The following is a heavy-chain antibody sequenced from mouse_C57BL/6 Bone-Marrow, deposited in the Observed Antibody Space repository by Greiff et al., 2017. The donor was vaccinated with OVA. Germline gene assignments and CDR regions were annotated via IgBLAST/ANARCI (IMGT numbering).Heavy chain of an antibody. V-gene: IGHV1-81*01. CDR2: IYPRSGNT. J-gene: IGHJ2*01. Sequence: VKLQESGAELARPGASVKLSCKASGYTFTSYGISWVKQRTGQGLEWIGEIYPRSGNTYYNEKFKGKATLTADKSSSTAYMELRSLTSEDSAVYFCARYNDPYYFDYWGQGTTLTVSS. CDR1: GYTFTSYG. CDR3: ARYNDPYYFDY. D-gene: IGHD1-3*01.